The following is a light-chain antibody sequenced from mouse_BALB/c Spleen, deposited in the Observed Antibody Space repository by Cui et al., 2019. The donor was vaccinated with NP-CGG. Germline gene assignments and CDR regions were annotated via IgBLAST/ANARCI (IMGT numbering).Light chain of an antibody. Sequence: QAVVPQESALTTSPGETVTLTCRSSTGAVTTNNYANWVQEKPDHLFTGLIGGTNNRAPGVPARFSGSLIGDKAVLTITGAQTEDEAIYFCALWYSNHWVFGGGTKVTVL. CDR3: ALWYSNHWV. CDR1: TGAVTTNNY. J-gene: IGLJ1*01. CDR2: GTN. V-gene: IGLV1*01.